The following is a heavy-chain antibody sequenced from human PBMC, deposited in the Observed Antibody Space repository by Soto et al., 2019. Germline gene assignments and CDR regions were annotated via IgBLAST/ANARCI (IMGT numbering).Heavy chain of an antibody. Sequence: SETLSLTCTVSGGSISSYYWTWIRQPPGKGLEWIGYIYYSGSTNYNPSLKSRVTISVDTSKNQFSLKLSSVTAADTAVYYCARGNLPRYCTSATCASYMDVWGKGTTVTVSS. CDR2: IYYSGST. CDR3: ARGNLPRYCTSATCASYMDV. V-gene: IGHV4-59*01. D-gene: IGHD2-2*01. J-gene: IGHJ6*03. CDR1: GGSISSYY.